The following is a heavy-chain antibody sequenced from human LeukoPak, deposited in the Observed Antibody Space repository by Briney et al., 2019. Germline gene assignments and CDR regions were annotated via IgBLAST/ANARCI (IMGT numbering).Heavy chain of an antibody. CDR1: GFTFSSYE. V-gene: IGHV3-48*03. CDR3: ARAYYDILTGSNYFDY. Sequence: GGSLRLSCAASGFTFSSYEMNWVRQAPGKGLEWVSYISSSGSTIYYADSVKGRFTISRDNAKNSLYLQMNSLRAEDTAVYYRARAYYDILTGSNYFDYWGQGTLVTVSS. D-gene: IGHD3-9*01. J-gene: IGHJ4*02. CDR2: ISSSGSTI.